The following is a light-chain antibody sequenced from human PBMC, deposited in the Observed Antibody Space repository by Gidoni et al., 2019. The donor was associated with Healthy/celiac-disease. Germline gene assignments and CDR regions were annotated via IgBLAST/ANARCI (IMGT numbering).Light chain of an antibody. V-gene: IGKV1-39*01. Sequence: IQMTPSPYSLSASVGDRVTITCLASQSISSYLNWYQQKPGKAPKLLIYAASSLQSGDPSRYSGSGSGTNVTLTISSMKPEEFATYYCQQSYSTPTCXQXTKVXIK. CDR2: AAS. CDR3: QQSYSTPT. J-gene: IGKJ1*01. CDR1: QSISSY.